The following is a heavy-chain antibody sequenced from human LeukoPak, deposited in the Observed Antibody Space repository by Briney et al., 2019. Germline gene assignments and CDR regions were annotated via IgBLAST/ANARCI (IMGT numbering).Heavy chain of an antibody. Sequence: GGSLRLSCAASGFTFSSYWMHWVRQAPGKGLVWVSRINSDGSSTSYADSLKGRFTISRDNAKNTLYLQMNSLRAEDTAVYYCARDRAYSSSWYEVVQGWFDPWGQGTLVTVSS. D-gene: IGHD6-13*01. CDR1: GFTFSSYW. CDR2: INSDGSST. CDR3: ARDRAYSSSWYEVVQGWFDP. J-gene: IGHJ5*02. V-gene: IGHV3-74*01.